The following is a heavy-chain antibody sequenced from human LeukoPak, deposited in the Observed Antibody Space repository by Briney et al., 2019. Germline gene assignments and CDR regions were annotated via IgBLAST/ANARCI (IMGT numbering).Heavy chain of an antibody. CDR1: GGSISSGSYY. CDR3: ARGGYYYGSGSYYNVLDY. J-gene: IGHJ4*02. Sequence: PSETLSLTCTVSGGSISSGSYYWSWIRQPAGKGLEWIVRIYTSGSTNYNPSLKSRVTISVDTSKNQFSLKLSSVTAADTAVYYCARGGYYYGSGSYYNVLDYWGQGTLVTVSS. D-gene: IGHD3-10*01. CDR2: IYTSGST. V-gene: IGHV4-61*02.